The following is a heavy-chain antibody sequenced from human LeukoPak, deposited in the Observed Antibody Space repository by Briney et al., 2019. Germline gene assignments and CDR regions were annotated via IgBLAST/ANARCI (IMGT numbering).Heavy chain of an antibody. CDR1: GGSLSSYY. Sequence: PSETLSLTCTVSGGSLSSYYWSWIRQPAGKGLEWIGRVYTSGSTNYNPSPKSRVTMSIDTSKNQFSLEVSSVTAADTAVYYCARAPGYCSTTSCEYYYYMDVWGKGTTVTVSS. CDR3: ARAPGYCSTTSCEYYYYMDV. V-gene: IGHV4-4*07. CDR2: VYTSGST. D-gene: IGHD2-2*01. J-gene: IGHJ6*03.